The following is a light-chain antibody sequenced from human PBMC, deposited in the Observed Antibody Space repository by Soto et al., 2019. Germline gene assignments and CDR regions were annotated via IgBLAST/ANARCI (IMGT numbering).Light chain of an antibody. Sequence: DIQMTQSPSSLSASVGDTITITCRASQRISIYLNWYEQKPGKAPKLLICAASSLQSGVPSRFSGSGSATDFTLTISSLQPEDCATYYCPQSYSTPFSFGPGTKVDIQ. CDR1: QRISIY. CDR3: PQSYSTPFS. CDR2: AAS. J-gene: IGKJ3*01. V-gene: IGKV1-39*01.